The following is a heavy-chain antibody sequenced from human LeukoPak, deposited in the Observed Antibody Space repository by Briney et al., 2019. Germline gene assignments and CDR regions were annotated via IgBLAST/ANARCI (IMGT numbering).Heavy chain of an antibody. D-gene: IGHD3-22*01. V-gene: IGHV3-23*01. Sequence: GGSLRLSCAASGFTFTNLGMSWVRQAPGKGLEWVSAVSGGGGSTFYADSVKGRFTISRDNSKNPVYLRMNSLRAEDTAVYYCAKEKNSGYYYHFNYWGQGTLVTVSS. CDR2: VSGGGGST. CDR3: AKEKNSGYYYHFNY. CDR1: GFTFTNLG. J-gene: IGHJ4*02.